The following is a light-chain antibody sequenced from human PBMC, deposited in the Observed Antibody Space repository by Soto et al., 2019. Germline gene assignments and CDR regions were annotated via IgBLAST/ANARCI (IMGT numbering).Light chain of an antibody. Sequence: DIQMTQSPPSLAASIKDRVTITCRASQTITNYLNWYQQKPGRAPKLLIYSTSLLSSGVPSRFSGSGSGTEFTLTISSLQPDDFAIYYCQQSYTTPLTFGGGTQVELK. V-gene: IGKV1-39*01. CDR1: QTITNY. CDR3: QQSYTTPLT. J-gene: IGKJ4*01. CDR2: STS.